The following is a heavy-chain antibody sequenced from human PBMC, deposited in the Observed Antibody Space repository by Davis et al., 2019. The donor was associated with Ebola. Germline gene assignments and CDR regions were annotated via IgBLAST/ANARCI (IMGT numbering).Heavy chain of an antibody. CDR3: ARDLSFTAVAGNNWFDP. CDR2: INHSGST. CDR1: GGSFSGYY. Sequence: SETLSLTCAVYGGSFSGYYWSWIRQPPGKGLEWIGEINHSGSTNYNPSLKSRVTISVDTSKNQFSLKLSSVTAADTAVYYCARDLSFTAVAGNNWFDPWGQGTLVTVSS. V-gene: IGHV4-34*01. D-gene: IGHD6-19*01. J-gene: IGHJ5*02.